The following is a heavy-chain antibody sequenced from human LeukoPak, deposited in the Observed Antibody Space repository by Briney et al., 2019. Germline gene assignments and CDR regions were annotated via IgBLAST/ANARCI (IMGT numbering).Heavy chain of an antibody. J-gene: IGHJ6*02. Sequence: ASVKVSCKASGYTFTSYGISWVRQAPGQGLEWMGWINPNSGGTNYAQKFQGWVTMTRDTSISTAYMELSRLRSDDTAVYYCARGPYGSGNLIYYYGMDVWGQGTTVTVSS. CDR1: GYTFTSYG. V-gene: IGHV1-2*04. CDR3: ARGPYGSGNLIYYYGMDV. CDR2: INPNSGGT. D-gene: IGHD3-10*01.